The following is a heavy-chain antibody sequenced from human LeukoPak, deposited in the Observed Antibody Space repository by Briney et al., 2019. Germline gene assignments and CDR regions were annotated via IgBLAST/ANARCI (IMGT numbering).Heavy chain of an antibody. Sequence: GGSLRLSCAASGFTFSYYDMHWVRQAPGKGLEWVAFIWSDGSNKYYADSVKGRFTISRDNSKNTLYLQMNSLRAENTAVYYCARSLSSRGLIIPKTSRYFDYWGQGTLVTVSS. CDR2: IWSDGSNK. D-gene: IGHD3-10*01. J-gene: IGHJ4*02. CDR1: GFTFSYYD. CDR3: ARSLSSRGLIIPKTSRYFDY. V-gene: IGHV3-30*02.